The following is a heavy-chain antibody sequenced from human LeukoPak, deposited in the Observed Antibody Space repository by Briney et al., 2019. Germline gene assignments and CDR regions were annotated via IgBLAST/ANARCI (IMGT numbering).Heavy chain of an antibody. Sequence: SETLSLTCAVYGGSFSACYWSWIRQPPGKGLEWIGEVNHRGDTNYNPSLESRVTMSVDTSKNHFSLKLTSVTAADTAVYYCRVSRYYFDYWGQGALVTVSS. D-gene: IGHD5/OR15-5a*01. CDR1: GGSFSACY. CDR3: RVSRYYFDY. J-gene: IGHJ4*02. V-gene: IGHV4-34*01. CDR2: VNHRGDT.